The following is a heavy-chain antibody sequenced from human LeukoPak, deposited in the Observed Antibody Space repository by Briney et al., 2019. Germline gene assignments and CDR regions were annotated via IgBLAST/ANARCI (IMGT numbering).Heavy chain of an antibody. Sequence: PGGSLRLSCAASGFTFSSYSMNWVRQAPGKGLEWVSYISSSSSTIYYADSVKGRFTISRDNAKNSLYLQMNSLRAEDTAVYYCARDRDSSSPRLTTTGYWGQGTLVTVSS. D-gene: IGHD6-6*01. CDR2: ISSSSSTI. J-gene: IGHJ4*02. CDR3: ARDRDSSSPRLTTTGY. CDR1: GFTFSSYS. V-gene: IGHV3-48*01.